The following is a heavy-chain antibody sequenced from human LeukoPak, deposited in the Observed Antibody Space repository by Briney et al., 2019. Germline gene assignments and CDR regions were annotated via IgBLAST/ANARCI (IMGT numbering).Heavy chain of an antibody. J-gene: IGHJ6*01. CDR2: IIPILGIA. CDR1: GGTFSSYA. CDR3: ARDHDEYGMDV. D-gene: IGHD3-3*01. Sequence: SVKVSCKASGGTFSSYAISWVRQAPGQGREWMGRIIPILGIANYAQKFQGRVTISADKSTSTAYMELSSLRSEDTAVYYCARDHDEYGMDVWGQGTTVTVSS. V-gene: IGHV1-69*04.